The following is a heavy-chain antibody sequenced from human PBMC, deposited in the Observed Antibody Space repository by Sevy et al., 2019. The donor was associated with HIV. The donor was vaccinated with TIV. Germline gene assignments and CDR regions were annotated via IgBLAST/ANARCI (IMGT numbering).Heavy chain of an antibody. J-gene: IGHJ3*02. Sequence: GGSLRLSCAASGLVLNLYEMNWVRQAPGKGLEWISHISATSTTINYADSVKGRFIISRDNAKNSVYLQMNSLRAEDTALYYCAREIFGVDDAFDIWGQGTMVTVSS. CDR2: ISATSTTI. CDR3: AREIFGVDDAFDI. CDR1: GLVLNLYE. D-gene: IGHD3-3*01. V-gene: IGHV3-48*03.